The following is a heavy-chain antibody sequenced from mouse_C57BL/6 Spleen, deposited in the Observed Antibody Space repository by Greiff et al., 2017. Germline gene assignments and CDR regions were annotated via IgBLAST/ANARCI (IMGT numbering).Heavy chain of an antibody. CDR1: GFTFSSYG. Sequence: EVQRVESGGDLVKPGGSLKLSCAASGFTFSSYGMSWVRQTPDKRLEWVATISSGGSYTYYPDSVKGRFTISRDNAKNTLYLQMSSLKSEDTAMYYCARPGNYEYYFDDWGQGTTLTVSS. CDR3: ARPGNYEYYFDD. J-gene: IGHJ2*01. V-gene: IGHV5-6*01. CDR2: ISSGGSYT. D-gene: IGHD2-1*01.